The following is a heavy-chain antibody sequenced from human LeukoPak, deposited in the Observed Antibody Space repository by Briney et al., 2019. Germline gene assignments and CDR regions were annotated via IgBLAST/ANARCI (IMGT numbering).Heavy chain of an antibody. J-gene: IGHJ4*02. CDR2: INSDGSST. V-gene: IGHV3-74*01. Sequence: GRSLRLSCAASGFTFSSYAMHWVRQAPGKGLVWVSRINSDGSSTSYADSVKGRFTISRDNAKNTLYLQMNSLRAEDTAVYYCARGRIAARGGLFDYWGQGTLVTVSS. D-gene: IGHD6-6*01. CDR3: ARGRIAARGGLFDY. CDR1: GFTFSSYA.